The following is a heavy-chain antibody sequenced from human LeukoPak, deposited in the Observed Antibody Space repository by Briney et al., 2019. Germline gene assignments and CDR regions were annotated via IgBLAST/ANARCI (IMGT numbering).Heavy chain of an antibody. Sequence: GGSLRLSCVASGFTFSTYWMTWVRQAPGKGLEWVASIKTDGSQTYCLDSVKGRFTISRDNAKNSVSLEMNSLRADDTALYYCARDYGYSNAWIGAPFDYLGQGTLVSVSS. CDR3: ARDYGYSNAWIGAPFDY. V-gene: IGHV3-7*01. J-gene: IGHJ4*02. CDR1: GFTFSTYW. CDR2: IKTDGSQT. D-gene: IGHD6-19*01.